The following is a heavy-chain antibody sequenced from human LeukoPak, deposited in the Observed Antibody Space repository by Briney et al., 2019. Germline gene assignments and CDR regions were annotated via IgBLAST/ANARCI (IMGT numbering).Heavy chain of an antibody. CDR2: INHSGST. V-gene: IGHV4-34*01. D-gene: IGHD3-22*01. CDR3: ARHSFRRRTYYYDSSGYYYVHDY. Sequence: RTSETLSLTCGVFGGSFSDYYWSWIRQPPGKGLEWIGEINHSGSTNYNPSLKSRVTISVDTSKNQFSLKLSSVTAADTAVYYCARHSFRRRTYYYDSSGYYYVHDYWGQGTLVTVSS. J-gene: IGHJ4*02. CDR1: GGSFSDYY.